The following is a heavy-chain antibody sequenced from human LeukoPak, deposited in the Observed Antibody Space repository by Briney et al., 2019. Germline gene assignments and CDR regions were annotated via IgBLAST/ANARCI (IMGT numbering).Heavy chain of an antibody. V-gene: IGHV1-2*04. CDR1: GYTFTDYY. D-gene: IGHD3-22*01. CDR2: INPNSGDT. Sequence: ASVKVSCKASGYTFTDYYLFWVRQAPGQGLEWMGWINPNSGDTNYAQKFQGWVTMTRDTSISTAYMEVSRLRSDDTAMYYCARVGDDSRGYYFDYWGQGTLVIVSS. CDR3: ARVGDDSRGYYFDY. J-gene: IGHJ4*02.